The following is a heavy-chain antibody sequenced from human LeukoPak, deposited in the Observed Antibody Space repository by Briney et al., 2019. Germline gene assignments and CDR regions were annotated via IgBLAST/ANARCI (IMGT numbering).Heavy chain of an antibody. D-gene: IGHD3-22*01. V-gene: IGHV3-21*01. CDR3: ARDYFDSSDYPQTYYYYYMDV. Sequence: GGPLRLSCAASGFTFSRYSMNWVRQAPGKGQEWVASISSTSTFIYSADSVKGRFTISRDTAKHSLFLQMNSLRAEDTAIYYCARDYFDSSDYPQTYYYYYMDVWGKGTTVTVFS. CDR2: ISSTSTFI. CDR1: GFTFSRYS. J-gene: IGHJ6*03.